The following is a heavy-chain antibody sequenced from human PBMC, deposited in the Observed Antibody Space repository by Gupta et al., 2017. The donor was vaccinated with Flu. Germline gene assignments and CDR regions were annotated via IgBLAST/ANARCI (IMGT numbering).Heavy chain of an antibody. CDR2: ISGSGDTT. Sequence: EVQLLESGGGLVQPGGSLRLSCAASGFTFSRYAMTWVRQAPGKGLEWVSVISGSGDTTYYADSVKGRFTISRDNSKNTLYLQMNSLRAEDTALYYCANEKAGYSSSWYLFDYWGQGTLVTVSS. CDR3: ANEKAGYSSSWYLFDY. V-gene: IGHV3-23*01. CDR1: GFTFSRYA. D-gene: IGHD6-13*01. J-gene: IGHJ4*02.